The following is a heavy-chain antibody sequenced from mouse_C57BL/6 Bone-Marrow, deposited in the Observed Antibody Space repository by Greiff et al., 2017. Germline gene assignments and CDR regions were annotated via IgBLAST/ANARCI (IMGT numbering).Heavy chain of an antibody. D-gene: IGHD1-1*01. CDR1: GFTFSDYG. CDR2: ISSGSSTI. CDR3: ARPGDYGSSHWYFDV. V-gene: IGHV5-17*01. J-gene: IGHJ1*03. Sequence: EVQLVESGGGLVKPGGSLKLSCAASGFTFSDYGMHWVRQAPEKGLEWVAYISSGSSTIYYADTVKGRFTISRDNAKNTLFLQMTSLRSEDTAMYYCARPGDYGSSHWYFDVWGTGTTVTVSS.